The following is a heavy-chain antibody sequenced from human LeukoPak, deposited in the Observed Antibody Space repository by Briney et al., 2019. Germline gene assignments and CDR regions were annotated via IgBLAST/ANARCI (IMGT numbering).Heavy chain of an antibody. Sequence: GGSLRLSCAASGFTFSSYSMSWVRQAPGKGLEWVSSINSSSSYQYYADSMKGRFTISRDNAKNSLYLQMNSLRAEDTAVYYCARDSSSPPDRQFGFWGQGTLVTVSS. CDR3: ARDSSSPPDRQFGF. D-gene: IGHD2-2*01. J-gene: IGHJ4*02. CDR1: GFTFSSYS. V-gene: IGHV3-21*01. CDR2: INSSSSYQ.